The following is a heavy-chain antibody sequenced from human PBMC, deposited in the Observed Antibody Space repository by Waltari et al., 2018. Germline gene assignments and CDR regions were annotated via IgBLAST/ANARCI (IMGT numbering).Heavy chain of an antibody. J-gene: IGHJ4*02. CDR1: GYPISSGYY. V-gene: IGHV4-38-2*01. CDR2: IYHSGST. CDR3: ARSHHREDILTGYYL. Sequence: VQLQESGPGLVKPSETLSLTFAVAGYPISSGYYWGWSRQPPGKGLEWIGSIYHSGSTYYNPSLKSRVTISVDTSKNQFSLKLSSVTAADTAVYYCARSHHREDILTGYYLWGQGTLVTVSS. D-gene: IGHD3-9*01.